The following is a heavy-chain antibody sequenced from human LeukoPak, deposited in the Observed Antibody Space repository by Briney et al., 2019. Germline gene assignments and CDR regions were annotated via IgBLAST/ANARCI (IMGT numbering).Heavy chain of an antibody. D-gene: IGHD3-10*01. Sequence: GESLKISCKGSGYSFTSYWIGWVRQMPGKGLEWMGIIYPGDSDTRYSPSFRGQVTISADKSINTVYLQWSSLKASDTAMYYCARTQFFGGKTDRGMDVWGQGTTVTVSS. CDR1: GYSFTSYW. CDR3: ARTQFFGGKTDRGMDV. CDR2: IYPGDSDT. J-gene: IGHJ6*02. V-gene: IGHV5-51*01.